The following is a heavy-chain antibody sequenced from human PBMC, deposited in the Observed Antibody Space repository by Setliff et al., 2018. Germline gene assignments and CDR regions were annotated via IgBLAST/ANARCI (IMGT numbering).Heavy chain of an antibody. Sequence: SETLSLTCTVSGGSISSYYWSWIRQPPWKGLEWIGYIYTSGSTNYNPSLKSRVTIPLDTSKNHFSLNLRSVTAADTAVYYCARLSPYNTGPPFDYWGQGTLVTVSS. CDR1: GGSISSYY. CDR2: IYTSGST. CDR3: ARLSPYNTGPPFDY. D-gene: IGHD2-8*02. V-gene: IGHV4-4*08. J-gene: IGHJ4*02.